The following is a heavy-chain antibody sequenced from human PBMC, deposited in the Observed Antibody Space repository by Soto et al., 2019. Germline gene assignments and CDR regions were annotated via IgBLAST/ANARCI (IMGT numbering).Heavy chain of an antibody. J-gene: IGHJ6*02. Sequence: GGSLRLSCAASGFTFSSYSMNWVRQAPGKGLEWVSYISSSSSTIYYADSVKGRFTISRDNAKNSLYLQMNSLRDEDTAVYYCARSLDDYSNYMTYYNYGMDVWGQGTTVTVSS. CDR3: ARSLDDYSNYMTYYNYGMDV. CDR2: ISSSSSTI. CDR1: GFTFSSYS. D-gene: IGHD4-4*01. V-gene: IGHV3-48*02.